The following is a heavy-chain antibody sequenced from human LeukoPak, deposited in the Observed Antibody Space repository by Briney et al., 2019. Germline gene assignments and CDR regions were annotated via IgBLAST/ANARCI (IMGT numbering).Heavy chain of an antibody. J-gene: IGHJ5*02. Sequence: SETLSLTCTVSGGSITSYYWSWLRQPPGKGLEWIGYINYRGSTNYNPSLKSRVTISVDTSKNLFSLKLSSVTAADTAVYYCARESEGFTIFGVVSNWFDPWGQGTLVTVSS. V-gene: IGHV4-59*01. D-gene: IGHD3-3*01. CDR3: ARESEGFTIFGVVSNWFDP. CDR2: INYRGST. CDR1: GGSITSYY.